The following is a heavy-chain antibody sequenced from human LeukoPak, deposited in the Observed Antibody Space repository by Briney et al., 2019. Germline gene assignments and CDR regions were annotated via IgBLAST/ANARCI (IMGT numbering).Heavy chain of an antibody. J-gene: IGHJ4*02. CDR2: IASDGSST. CDR3: VGTIASRGSEY. CDR1: GFTFSSYW. D-gene: IGHD6-6*01. V-gene: IGHV3-74*01. Sequence: PGGSLKLSCAASGFTFSSYWMNWVRQAPGKGLVWVSRIASDGSSTTYADSVKGRFSISRGNAKNTLYLQMNNLRVDDTAMYYCVGTIASRGSEYWGQGALVTVSS.